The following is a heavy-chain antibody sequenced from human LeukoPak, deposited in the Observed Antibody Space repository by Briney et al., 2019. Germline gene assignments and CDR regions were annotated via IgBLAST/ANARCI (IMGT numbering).Heavy chain of an antibody. Sequence: SETLSLTCTVSGGSISSYYWSWIRQPPGKGLEWIGYIYYSGSTNYNPSLKSRVTISVDTSKNQFSLKLSSVTAADTAVYYCARHSSALSSNWFDPWGQGTLVTVSS. J-gene: IGHJ5*02. CDR3: ARHSSALSSNWFDP. V-gene: IGHV4-59*01. CDR2: IYYSGST. CDR1: GGSISSYY. D-gene: IGHD2-21*01.